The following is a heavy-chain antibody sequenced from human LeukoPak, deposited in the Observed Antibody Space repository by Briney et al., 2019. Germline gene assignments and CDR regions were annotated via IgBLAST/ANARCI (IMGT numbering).Heavy chain of an antibody. CDR2: IDWNGDAL. CDR1: GFSNAEYG. Sequence: GGSLRLSCVGAGFSNAEYGMSWVRQGPGKGLEWVAGIDWNGDALQYADSVKGRFTISRDNAKNSLYLQMNTLRPEDTAVYYCARDLSATWYSLAYWGQGTLVTVSS. V-gene: IGHV3-20*04. J-gene: IGHJ4*02. CDR3: ARDLSATWYSLAY. D-gene: IGHD2-15*01.